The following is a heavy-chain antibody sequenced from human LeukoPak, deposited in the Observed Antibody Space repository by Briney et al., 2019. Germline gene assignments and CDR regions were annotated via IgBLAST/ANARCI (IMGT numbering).Heavy chain of an antibody. Sequence: GGSLRLSCAASGFSFSSHWVHWVRQAPGKGLVWVSRISDDGSYTSNVDSVKGRFTISRDNVNNMLYLHMDSLRAEDTAVYYCASFGISWRSSYWGQGTLVTVSS. CDR2: ISDDGSYT. D-gene: IGHD2-21*01. CDR1: GFSFSSHW. V-gene: IGHV3-74*01. CDR3: ASFGISWRSSY. J-gene: IGHJ4*02.